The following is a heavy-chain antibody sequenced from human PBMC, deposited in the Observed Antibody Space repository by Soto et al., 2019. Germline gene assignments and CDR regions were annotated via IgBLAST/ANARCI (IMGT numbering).Heavy chain of an antibody. CDR1: GFTFSSYA. CDR3: AKGTYRITIFGVVSDY. V-gene: IGHV3-23*01. CDR2: ISGSGGST. J-gene: IGHJ4*02. Sequence: EVQLLESGGGLVQPGGSLRLSCAASGFTFSSYAMSWVRQAPGKGLEWVSAISGSGGSTYYADSVKGRFTISRDNSKNTLYLQMNSLSAEDTAVYYCAKGTYRITIFGVVSDYWGQGTLVTVSS. D-gene: IGHD3-3*01.